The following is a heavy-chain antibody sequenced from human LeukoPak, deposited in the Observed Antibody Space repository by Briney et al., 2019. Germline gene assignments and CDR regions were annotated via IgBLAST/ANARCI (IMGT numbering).Heavy chain of an antibody. CDR2: IYHSGST. CDR1: GGSISSSNW. Sequence: PSETLSLTCAVSGGSISSSNWWSWVRQPPGKGLEWIGEIYHSGSTNYNPSLKSRVTISVDKSKNQFSLKLSSVTAADTAVYYCARDPGTGYGDYAGSDYWGQGTLVTVSS. J-gene: IGHJ4*02. V-gene: IGHV4-4*02. CDR3: ARDPGTGYGDYAGSDY. D-gene: IGHD4-17*01.